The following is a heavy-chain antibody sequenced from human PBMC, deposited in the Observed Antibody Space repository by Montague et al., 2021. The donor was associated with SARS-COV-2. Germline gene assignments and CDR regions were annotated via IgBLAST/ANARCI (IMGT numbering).Heavy chain of an antibody. Sequence: SETLSLTCTVSGASISSRSYYWGWIRQPPGKGLEWIGFKYYSGSTYYNPTLKSRVTISVDTSKNQFSLKLSSVTAADTAVYYCARGSVDIVVVAAATPPYFDYWGQGTLVTVSS. V-gene: IGHV4-39*01. CDR3: ARGSVDIVVVAAATPPYFDY. CDR1: GASISSRSYY. CDR2: KYYSGST. D-gene: IGHD2-15*01. J-gene: IGHJ4*02.